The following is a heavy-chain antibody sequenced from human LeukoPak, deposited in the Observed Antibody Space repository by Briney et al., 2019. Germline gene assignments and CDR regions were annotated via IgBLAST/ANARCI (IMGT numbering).Heavy chain of an antibody. CDR1: GGTFSNYV. J-gene: IGHJ6*03. V-gene: IGHV1-69*06. D-gene: IGHD6-6*01. CDR3: ARSSSIAAPYYYYMDV. CDR2: IIPIFGTT. Sequence: SVKVSCKASGGTFSNYVISWVRQAPGQGLEWMGGIIPIFGTTNYAQKFQGRVTINADKSTSTAYMELSSLRSEDTAVYYCARSSSIAAPYYYYMDVWGKGTTVTVSS.